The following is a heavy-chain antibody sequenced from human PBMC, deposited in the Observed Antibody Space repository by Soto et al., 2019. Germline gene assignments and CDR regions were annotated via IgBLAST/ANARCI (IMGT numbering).Heavy chain of an antibody. CDR3: ARDGDVLAAAGMVS. Sequence: QVQLVQSGAEVKKPGASVKLSCKASGYTLSNYAMHWVRQAPGQRLEWLGWINAGNGDIKYSQKFQGRVSITRDTSANTAYMDLSSLRFEDTAVYYCARDGDVLAAAGMVSWGQGTLVTVSS. V-gene: IGHV1-3*01. J-gene: IGHJ5*02. D-gene: IGHD6-13*01. CDR1: GYTLSNYA. CDR2: INAGNGDI.